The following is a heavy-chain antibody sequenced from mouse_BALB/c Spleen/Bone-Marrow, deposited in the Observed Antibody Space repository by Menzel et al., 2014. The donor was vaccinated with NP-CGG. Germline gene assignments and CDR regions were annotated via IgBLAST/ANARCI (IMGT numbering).Heavy chain of an antibody. CDR3: GGVHTVVAKNYYYAMDY. CDR2: INPYNGDT. D-gene: IGHD1-1*01. J-gene: IGHJ4*01. CDR1: GYSFTGYF. Sequence: VQLQQSGPELVKPGASVKISCKASGYSFTGYFMNWVKQSHGKSLEWIGRINPYNGDTFYNQKFKGKATLTVDKSSSTDHIELLRLPSEDSAVYYCGGVHTVVAKNYYYAMDYWGQGTSVTVSS. V-gene: IGHV1-37*01.